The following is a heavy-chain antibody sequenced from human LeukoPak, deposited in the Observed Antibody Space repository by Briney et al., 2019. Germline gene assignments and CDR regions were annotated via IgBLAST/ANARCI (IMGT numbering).Heavy chain of an antibody. CDR3: ASYYDILTGYYIGAFDI. V-gene: IGHV5-51*01. D-gene: IGHD3-9*01. J-gene: IGHJ3*02. CDR2: IYPGDSDT. Sequence: GGSLKISCKGSGYSFTSYWIGWVRQMPGKGLEWMWIIYPGDSDTRYSPSFQGQVTISADKSISTSYLQWSSLKASDTAMYYCASYYDILTGYYIGAFDIWGQGTMVTVSS. CDR1: GYSFTSYW.